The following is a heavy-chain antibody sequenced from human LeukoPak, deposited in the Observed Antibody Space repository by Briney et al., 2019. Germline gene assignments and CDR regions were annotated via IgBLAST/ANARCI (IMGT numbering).Heavy chain of an antibody. Sequence: GASVKVSCKDSGGTFVSSYGISWVRQAPGQGLEWMGGIIPIFGSANYAQMFQGRVTITADDSTSTAYMELSSLRSEDTAVYYCARATRYNWNDRNPYYFDYWGQGTLVTVSS. V-gene: IGHV1-69*13. J-gene: IGHJ4*02. D-gene: IGHD1-20*01. CDR1: GGTFVSSYG. CDR3: ARATRYNWNDRNPYYFDY. CDR2: IIPIFGSA.